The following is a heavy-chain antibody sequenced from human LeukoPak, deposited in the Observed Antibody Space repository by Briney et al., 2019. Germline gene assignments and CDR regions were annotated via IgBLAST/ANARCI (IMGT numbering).Heavy chain of an antibody. J-gene: IGHJ4*02. CDR2: IKYNGSEI. CDR3: TRDET. Sequence: GGSLRLSCAASGFTLSNYWTGWVRHAPGKGLEWVANIKYNGSEIYYVDSVKGRFTISRDNAAKSLYLQMNSLRAEDTAIYYCTRDETWGQGTLVTVSS. CDR1: GFTLSNYW. V-gene: IGHV3-7*05.